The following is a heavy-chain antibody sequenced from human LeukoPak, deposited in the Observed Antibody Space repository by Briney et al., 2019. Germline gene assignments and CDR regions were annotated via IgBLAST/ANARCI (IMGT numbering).Heavy chain of an antibody. CDR1: GFTFSSNY. CDR2: IYSGGST. D-gene: IGHD3-22*01. CDR3: AKVQRMVWGSGYTYYFDY. J-gene: IGHJ4*02. Sequence: GGSLRLSCAASGFTFSSNYMSWVRQAPGKGLEWVSVIYSGGSTYYADSVKGRFTISRDNSKNTLYLQMNSLRAEDAAVYYCAKVQRMVWGSGYTYYFDYWGQGTLVTVSS. V-gene: IGHV3-53*01.